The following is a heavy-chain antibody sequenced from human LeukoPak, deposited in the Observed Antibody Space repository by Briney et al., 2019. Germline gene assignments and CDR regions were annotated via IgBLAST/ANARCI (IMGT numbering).Heavy chain of an antibody. CDR3: ARDVGYDYGDHVYFQH. CDR1: GGTFSSYA. CDR2: IIPIFGTA. J-gene: IGHJ1*01. V-gene: IGHV1-69*06. D-gene: IGHD4-17*01. Sequence: SVKVSCKASGGTFSSYAISWVRQAPGQGLEWMGGIIPIFGTANYAQKFQGRVTITADKSTSTAYMELSSLRSEDTAVYYCARDVGYDYGDHVYFQHWGQGTLVTVSS.